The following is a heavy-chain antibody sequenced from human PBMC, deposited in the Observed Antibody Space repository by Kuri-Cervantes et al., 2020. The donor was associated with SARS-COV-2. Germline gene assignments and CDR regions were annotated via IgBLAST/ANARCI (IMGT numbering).Heavy chain of an antibody. CDR1: EVTFSSYS. Sequence: GGSLKISRADSEVTFSSYSTNWVRQAPGKGLEWVSSISSSSSYIYYADSVKGRFTISRDNAKNSLYLQMNSLRAEDTAVYYCASSPLEPSSSSEYYYYYMDVWGKGTTVTVSS. CDR3: ASSPLEPSSSSEYYYYYMDV. D-gene: IGHD6-13*01. CDR2: ISSSSSYI. J-gene: IGHJ6*03. V-gene: IGHV3-21*01.